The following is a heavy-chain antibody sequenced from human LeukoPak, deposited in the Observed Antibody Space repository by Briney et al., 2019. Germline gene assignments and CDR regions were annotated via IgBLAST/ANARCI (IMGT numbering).Heavy chain of an antibody. V-gene: IGHV3-30*18. D-gene: IGHD4-17*01. J-gene: IGHJ4*02. CDR2: ISYYGSNK. CDR3: AKDYNFYGDYVVVGSYFDY. Sequence: GGSLRLSCAASGFTYSSYGMHWLRQAPGKGLECVAVISYYGSNKYYGDSVEGRFTISRDNSKNTLYLQMNSLRAEDTAVYYCAKDYNFYGDYVVVGSYFDYWGQGTLVTVSS. CDR1: GFTYSSYG.